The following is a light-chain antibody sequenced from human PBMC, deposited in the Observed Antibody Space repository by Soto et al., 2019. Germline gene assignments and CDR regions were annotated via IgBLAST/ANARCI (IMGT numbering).Light chain of an antibody. CDR3: TSYVGNDIWV. Sequence: QPVLTQPPSASGSPGQSVTISCTGTSSDVGAYKYVSWYQQYPGKAPKLMIYEVTKRPSGVPDRFSGSKSGNTASLTVSGLQAEDESDYYCTSYVGNDIWVFGGGTKVTV. CDR2: EVT. V-gene: IGLV2-8*01. CDR1: SSDVGAYKY. J-gene: IGLJ3*02.